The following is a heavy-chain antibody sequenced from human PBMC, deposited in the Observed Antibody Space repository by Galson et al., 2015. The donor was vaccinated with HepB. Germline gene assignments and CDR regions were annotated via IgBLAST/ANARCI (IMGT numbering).Heavy chain of an antibody. V-gene: IGHV3-33*01. CDR2: MWYDGSDE. CDR1: GFNFSIYG. CDR3: ARGGREEDY. J-gene: IGHJ4*02. Sequence: SLRLSCAASGFNFSIYGMHWVRQAPGKGLEWVAIMWYDGSDEYYGDSVKGRFTIFRDNSKNTLYLQMNSLRVEDTAVYYCARGGREEDYWGQGTLVTVSS.